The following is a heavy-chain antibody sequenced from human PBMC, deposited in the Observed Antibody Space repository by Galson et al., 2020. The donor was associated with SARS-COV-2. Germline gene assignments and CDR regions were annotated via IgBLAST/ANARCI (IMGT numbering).Heavy chain of an antibody. V-gene: IGHV3-33*06. D-gene: IGHD6-13*01. J-gene: IGHJ4*02. Sequence: QLGESLKISCAASGFTFSSYGMHWVRQAPGKGLEWVAVIWYDGSNKYYADSVKGRFTISRDNSKNTLYLQMNSLRAEDTAVYYFAKRGLGYIGSLGYFDYWGQGTLVTVSS. CDR2: IWYDGSNK. CDR3: AKRGLGYIGSLGYFDY. CDR1: GFTFSSYG.